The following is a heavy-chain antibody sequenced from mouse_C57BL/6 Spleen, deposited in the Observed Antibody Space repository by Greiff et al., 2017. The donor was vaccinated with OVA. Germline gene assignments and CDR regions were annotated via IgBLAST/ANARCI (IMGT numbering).Heavy chain of an antibody. D-gene: IGHD2-2*01. Sequence: EVQVVESGGGLVKPGGSLKPSCAASGFTFSDYGMHWVRQAPEKGLEWVAYISSGSSTIYYADTVKGRFTISRDNAKNTLFLQMTSLRSEDTAMYYCARATGFFDYWGQGTTLTVSS. J-gene: IGHJ2*01. CDR2: ISSGSSTI. CDR1: GFTFSDYG. V-gene: IGHV5-17*01. CDR3: ARATGFFDY.